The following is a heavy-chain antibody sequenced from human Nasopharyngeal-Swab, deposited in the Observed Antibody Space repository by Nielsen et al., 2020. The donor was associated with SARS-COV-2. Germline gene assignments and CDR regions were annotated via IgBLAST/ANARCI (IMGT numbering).Heavy chain of an antibody. Sequence: GESLKISCAASGFTFSDYYMSWVRQAPGKGLEWVSVIYSGGSTYYADSVKGRFTISRDNSKNTLYLQMNSLRAEDTAVYYCARDRGRIAAAGTLRYYYGMDVWGQGTTVTVSS. J-gene: IGHJ6*02. CDR3: ARDRGRIAAAGTLRYYYGMDV. V-gene: IGHV3-66*01. D-gene: IGHD6-13*01. CDR1: GFTFSDYY. CDR2: IYSGGST.